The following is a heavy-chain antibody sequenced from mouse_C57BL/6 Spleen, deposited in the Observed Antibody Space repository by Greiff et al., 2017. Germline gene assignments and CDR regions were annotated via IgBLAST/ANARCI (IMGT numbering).Heavy chain of an antibody. CDR3: ARRPYDYDYFDY. D-gene: IGHD2-4*01. Sequence: VQLQQPGAELVKPGASVKMSCKASGYTFTSYWITWVKQRPGQGLEWIGDIYPGSGSTNYNEKFKSKATLTVDTSSSTAYMQLSSLTSEDSAVYYCARRPYDYDYFDYWGQGTTLTVSS. V-gene: IGHV1-55*01. J-gene: IGHJ2*01. CDR1: GYTFTSYW. CDR2: IYPGSGST.